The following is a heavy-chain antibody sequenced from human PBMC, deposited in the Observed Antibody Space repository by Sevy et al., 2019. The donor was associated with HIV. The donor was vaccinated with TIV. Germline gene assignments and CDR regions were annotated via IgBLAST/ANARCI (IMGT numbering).Heavy chain of an antibody. Sequence: ASVKVSCKASGYTFTSYGISWVRQAPGQGLEWMGWISAYNGNTNYAQKLQGRVTMTTDTSTSTAYMELRGLRSDDTAVYYCARVGNRWYQLPVYYYYYYGMDVWGQGTTVTVSS. CDR3: ARVGNRWYQLPVYYYYYYGMDV. D-gene: IGHD2-2*01. CDR1: GYTFTSYG. J-gene: IGHJ6*02. CDR2: ISAYNGNT. V-gene: IGHV1-18*04.